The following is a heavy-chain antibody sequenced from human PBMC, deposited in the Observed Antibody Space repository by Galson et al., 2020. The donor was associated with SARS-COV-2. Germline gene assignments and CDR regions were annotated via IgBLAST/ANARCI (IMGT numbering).Heavy chain of an antibody. CDR1: GFSLSTSGKC. CDR2: IDWDDDK. CDR3: ARITYEILTGPSPFDP. V-gene: IGHV2-70*01. J-gene: IGHJ5*02. Sequence: SGPTLEKPTQTLTLTCTFSGFSLSTSGKCVSWIRQPPGNALEWLALIDWDDDKYYSTSLKTRLTISKDTSKNQVVLTMTNMDPVDTATYYCARITYEILTGPSPFDPWGQGTLVTVSS. D-gene: IGHD3-9*01.